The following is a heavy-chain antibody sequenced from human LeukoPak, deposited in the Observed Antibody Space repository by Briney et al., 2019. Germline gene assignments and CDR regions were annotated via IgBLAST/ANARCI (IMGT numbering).Heavy chain of an antibody. J-gene: IGHJ4*02. Sequence: SETLSLTCTVSGGSISSSSYYWGWIRQPPGKGLEWIGSIYYSGSTYYNPSLKSRVTISVDTSKNQFSLRLSSVTAADTAVYYCARPRYDSGNYHDHWGQGTLVTVSS. D-gene: IGHD3-10*01. V-gene: IGHV4-39*07. CDR2: IYYSGST. CDR3: ARPRYDSGNYHDH. CDR1: GGSISSSSYY.